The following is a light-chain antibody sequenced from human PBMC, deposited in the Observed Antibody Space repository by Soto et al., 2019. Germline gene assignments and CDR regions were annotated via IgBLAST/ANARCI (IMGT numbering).Light chain of an antibody. Sequence: QSVLTQPPSASGSPGQSVTISCTGTSSDVGGYEFVSWYQQHPAKAPKLMIYEVTKRPSGVPDRFSGSKSGNTASLTVSGLQAEDEADYYCSSYAGRNTVLFGGGTQLPS. CDR2: EVT. CDR3: SSYAGRNTVL. V-gene: IGLV2-8*01. CDR1: SSDVGGYEF. J-gene: IGLJ2*01.